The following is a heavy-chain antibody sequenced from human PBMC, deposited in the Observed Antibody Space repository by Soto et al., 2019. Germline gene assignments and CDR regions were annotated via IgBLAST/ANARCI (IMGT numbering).Heavy chain of an antibody. CDR2: IRGGGGAT. J-gene: IGHJ4*02. CDR1: GFTFSRNA. Sequence: PGGSLRLSCAASGFTFSRNAMSWVRQAPGKGLEWGSGIRGGGGATYYADSVTGRFPTCRDNSKNTLYMQMNSLRAEDTAIYYCAKSEPYGSGSYYFDYWGQGTLVTVSS. V-gene: IGHV3-23*01. D-gene: IGHD1-26*01. CDR3: AKSEPYGSGSYYFDY.